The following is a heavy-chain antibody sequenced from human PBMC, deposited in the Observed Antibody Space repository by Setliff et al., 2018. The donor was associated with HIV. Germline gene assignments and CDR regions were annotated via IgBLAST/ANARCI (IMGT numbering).Heavy chain of an antibody. CDR1: GFRFNICA. Sequence: GSLRLSCAASGFRFNICAMTWVRQAPGKGLGWVAVIPNAGSNKYYADSVKGRFTISRDNSKNTLYLQMNSLRAEDTAVYYCAKEQVPAAIQFHYYYMDVWGKGTTVTAP. D-gene: IGHD2-2*01. V-gene: IGHV3-30*18. CDR3: AKEQVPAAIQFHYYYMDV. CDR2: IPNAGSNK. J-gene: IGHJ6*03.